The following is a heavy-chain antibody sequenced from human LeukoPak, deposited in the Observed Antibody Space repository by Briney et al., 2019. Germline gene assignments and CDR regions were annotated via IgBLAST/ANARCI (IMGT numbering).Heavy chain of an antibody. V-gene: IGHV3-23*01. J-gene: IGHJ4*02. D-gene: IGHD5-24*01. Sequence: GGSLRLSCTASGFSFSRHAMNWVRQAPGKGLEWVSVLSGSGGNTFYADSVKGRFTISRDNSKNTVYLQMNRLRVEDTAVYYCAKDEDVEVASVRAFDFWGQGTLVTVSS. CDR3: AKDEDVEVASVRAFDF. CDR2: LSGSGGNT. CDR1: GFSFSRHA.